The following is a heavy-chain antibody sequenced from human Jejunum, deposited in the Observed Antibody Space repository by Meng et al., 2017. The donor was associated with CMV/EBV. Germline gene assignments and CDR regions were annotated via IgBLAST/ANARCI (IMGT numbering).Heavy chain of an antibody. Sequence: QVHLGQSGAEVKKPGASVKVSCKASGYTFGGNYIHWVRQAPGQGLEYMGWIKPNTGSIKYVEKFQGRVTMTRDTSTNTAYMELTRLISDDTAVYHCARDRDGYNTFDYWGQGTLVTVSS. V-gene: IGHV1-2*02. CDR3: ARDRDGYNTFDY. CDR2: IKPNTGSI. J-gene: IGHJ4*02. CDR1: GYTFGGNY. D-gene: IGHD5-24*01.